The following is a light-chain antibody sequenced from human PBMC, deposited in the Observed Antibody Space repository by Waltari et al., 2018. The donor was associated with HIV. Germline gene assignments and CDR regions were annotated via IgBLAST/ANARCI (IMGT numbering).Light chain of an antibody. CDR1: SSHIGNNY. J-gene: IGLJ1*01. CDR3: AAWDDSLGGHHV. Sequence: QSVLTQPPSASGTPGQRVTISCSGSSSHIGNNYVSWYQPLPGTAPKLLIYRNNQRPSGVPDRFSGSKSGTSASLAISGLRSEDDADYYCAAWDDSLGGHHVFGTGTKVTVL. V-gene: IGLV1-47*01. CDR2: RNN.